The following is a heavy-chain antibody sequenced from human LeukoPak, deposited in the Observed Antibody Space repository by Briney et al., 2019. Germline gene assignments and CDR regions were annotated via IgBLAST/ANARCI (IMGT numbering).Heavy chain of an antibody. CDR2: INSDGSST. CDR3: ACPPPGWGTGFDY. CDR1: GFTFSSYW. D-gene: IGHD1-14*01. J-gene: IGHJ4*02. V-gene: IGHV3-74*01. Sequence: GGSLRLSCAASGFTFSSYWMHWVRQAPGKGLVWVSRINSDGSSTSYADSVKGRFTISRDNAKNTLYLQMNSLRAEDTAVHYCACPPPGWGTGFDYWGQGTLVTVSS.